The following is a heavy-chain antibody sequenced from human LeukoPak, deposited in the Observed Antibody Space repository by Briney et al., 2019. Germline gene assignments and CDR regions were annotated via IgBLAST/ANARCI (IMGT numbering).Heavy chain of an antibody. CDR3: ARDPPSGGGYYMDV. V-gene: IGHV3-74*01. J-gene: IGHJ6*03. CDR1: GFTFSNYW. CDR2: INTDGSST. Sequence: GGSLRLSCAASGFTFSNYWMHWVRQAPGKGLVWVSHINTDGSSTSYADSVKGRFTISRDNAKNTSYLQMNSLRAEDTAVYYCARDPPSGGGYYMDVWGKGTTVTVSS. D-gene: IGHD3-16*01.